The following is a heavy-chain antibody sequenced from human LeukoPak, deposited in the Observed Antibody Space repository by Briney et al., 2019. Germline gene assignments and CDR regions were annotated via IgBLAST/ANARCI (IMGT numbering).Heavy chain of an antibody. V-gene: IGHV3-9*03. CDR1: GFTFDDYA. J-gene: IGHJ4*02. D-gene: IGHD3-22*01. CDR2: ISWNSGSI. Sequence: PGGSLRLSCAASGFTFDDYAMHWVRQAPGKGLEWVSGISWNSGSIGYADSVKGRFTISRYNAKNSLYLQMNSLRAEDMALYYCAKDGSGYYDSMAPYYFDYWGQGTLVTVSS. CDR3: AKDGSGYYDSMAPYYFDY.